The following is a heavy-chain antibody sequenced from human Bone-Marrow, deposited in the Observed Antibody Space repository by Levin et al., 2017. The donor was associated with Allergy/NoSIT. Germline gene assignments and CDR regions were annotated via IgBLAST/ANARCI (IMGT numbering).Heavy chain of an antibody. CDR1: GYTFTSYG. J-gene: IGHJ2*01. CDR2: ISAYNGNT. V-gene: IGHV1-18*01. Sequence: VASVKVSCKASGYTFTSYGISWVRQAPGQGLEWMGWISAYNGNTNYAQKLQGRVTMTTDTSTSTAYMELRSLRSDDTAVYYCARDSVPEWELPPSPNWYFDLWGRGTLVTVSS. CDR3: ARDSVPEWELPPSPNWYFDL. D-gene: IGHD1-26*01.